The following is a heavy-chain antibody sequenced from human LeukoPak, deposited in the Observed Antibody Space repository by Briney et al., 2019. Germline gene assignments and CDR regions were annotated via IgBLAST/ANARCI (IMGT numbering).Heavy chain of an antibody. CDR1: GGTFSSYA. Sequence: SVKVSCKASGGTFSSYAISWVRQAPGQGLEWMGRIIPILGIANYAQKFQGRVTITADKSTSTAYMELSSLRSEDTAVYYCARVFRGSYYPAGTAPDAFDIWGQGTMVTVSS. CDR2: IIPILGIA. V-gene: IGHV1-69*04. CDR3: ARVFRGSYYPAGTAPDAFDI. D-gene: IGHD3-10*01. J-gene: IGHJ3*02.